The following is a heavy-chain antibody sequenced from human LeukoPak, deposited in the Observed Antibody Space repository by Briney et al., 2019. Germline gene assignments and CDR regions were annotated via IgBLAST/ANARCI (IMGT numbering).Heavy chain of an antibody. Sequence: GRSLRLSCAVSGFTFSSYGMHWVRQAPGKGLEWVAFIRYDGSNKYYADSVKGRFTISRDNSKNTLYLQMNSLRAEDTAVYYCAKGLGVVIAIPHAFDIWGQGTMVTVSS. CDR3: AKGLGVVIAIPHAFDI. V-gene: IGHV3-30*02. CDR2: IRYDGSNK. CDR1: GFTFSSYG. J-gene: IGHJ3*02. D-gene: IGHD2-21*01.